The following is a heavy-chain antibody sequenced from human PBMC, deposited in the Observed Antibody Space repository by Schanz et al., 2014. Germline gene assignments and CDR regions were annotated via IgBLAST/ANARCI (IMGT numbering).Heavy chain of an antibody. CDR3: TTETIAMAGTFSI. Sequence: QVQLVQSGSELKKPGASVKVSCKASGYTFTIYAMNWVRQAPGQGLEWVGWINTNTGNPKYAQGFTGRFVFSLDTSTSTAYLQLSSLKAEDTAAYYCTTETIAMAGTFSIWGQGTLVTVSS. J-gene: IGHJ4*02. V-gene: IGHV7-4-1*02. CDR1: GYTFTIYA. CDR2: INTNTGNP. D-gene: IGHD6-19*01.